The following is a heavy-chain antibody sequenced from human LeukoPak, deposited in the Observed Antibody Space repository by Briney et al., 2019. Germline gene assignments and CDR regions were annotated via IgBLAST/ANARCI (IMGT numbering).Heavy chain of an antibody. CDR3: AKDLYTDNY. D-gene: IGHD3-22*01. CDR2: VSGSGGTT. V-gene: IGHV3-23*01. J-gene: IGHJ4*02. CDR1: GFTFSNYA. Sequence: GGSLRLSCAATGFTFSNYAMSWVRQAPGKGLEWVSAVSGSGGTTYYADSVKGRFTISRDNSKNTLYLQMNSLRAEDTAVYYCAKDLYTDNYWGQGTLVTVSS.